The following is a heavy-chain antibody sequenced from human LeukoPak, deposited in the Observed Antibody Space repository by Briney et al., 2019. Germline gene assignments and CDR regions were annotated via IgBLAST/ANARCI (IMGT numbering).Heavy chain of an antibody. D-gene: IGHD3-22*01. CDR1: GGSISSYY. CDR3: ARGYYYDSSGYGPMLPYYYYYMDV. J-gene: IGHJ6*03. CDR2: IYYSGST. V-gene: IGHV4-59*01. Sequence: PSETLSLTCTVSGGSISSYYWSWIRQPPGKGLEWIGYIYYSGSTNYNPSLESRVTISVDTSKNQFSLKLSSVTAADTAVYYCARGYYYDSSGYGPMLPYYYYYMDVWGKGTTVTVSS.